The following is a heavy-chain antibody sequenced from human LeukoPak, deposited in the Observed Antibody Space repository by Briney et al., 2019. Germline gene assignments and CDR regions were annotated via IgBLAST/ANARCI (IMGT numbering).Heavy chain of an antibody. Sequence: GGSLRLSCAASGFTFSSYEMNWVRQAPGKGLEWVSYINSSGSTIYYADSVKGRFTISRDNAKNPLYLQMNSLRAEDTAVYYCARRGVIISYFDYWGQGTLVTVSS. D-gene: IGHD3-10*01. CDR2: INSSGSTI. CDR1: GFTFSSYE. J-gene: IGHJ4*02. CDR3: ARRGVIISYFDY. V-gene: IGHV3-48*03.